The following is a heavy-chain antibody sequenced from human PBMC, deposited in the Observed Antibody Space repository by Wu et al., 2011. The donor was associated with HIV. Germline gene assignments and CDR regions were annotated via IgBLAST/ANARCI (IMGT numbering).Heavy chain of an antibody. D-gene: IGHD3-10*01. Sequence: QVQLVQSGAEVRKPGSSVKVSCKASGGTFSNSAINWVRQAPGQGLEWMGRLIPMFPTVNYAQNFQARVTITADASTTTAYMELSSLRSEDTAVYYCAVNMVRGVNIYFYYYMDVWGKGTAVTVSS. CDR2: LIPMFPTV. CDR3: AVNMVRGVNIYFYYYMDV. J-gene: IGHJ6*03. V-gene: IGHV1-69*15. CDR1: GGTFSNSA.